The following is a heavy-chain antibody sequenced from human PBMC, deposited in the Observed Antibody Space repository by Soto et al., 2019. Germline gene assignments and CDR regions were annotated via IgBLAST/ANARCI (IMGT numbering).Heavy chain of an antibody. CDR3: ARDARSLVYSNYITTPWFDY. CDR1: GYTFTSHG. D-gene: IGHD4-4*01. Sequence: ASVKVSCKASGYTFTSHGISWVRQAPGQGLEWMGWISAYNGNTNYAQKLQGRVTMTTDTSTSTAYMELRSLRSDDTAVYYCARDARSLVYSNYITTPWFDYWGQGTLVTVSS. J-gene: IGHJ4*02. V-gene: IGHV1-18*01. CDR2: ISAYNGNT.